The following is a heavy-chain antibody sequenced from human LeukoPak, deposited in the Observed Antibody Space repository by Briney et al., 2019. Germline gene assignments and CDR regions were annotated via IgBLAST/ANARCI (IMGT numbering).Heavy chain of an antibody. CDR1: GFTVSSNY. D-gene: IGHD1-26*01. V-gene: IGHV3-53*01. Sequence: GGSLRLSCAASGFTVSSNYMSWVRQAPGKGLEWVSVIYSGGSTYYADSVKGRFTISRDNAKNSLYLQMNSLRAEDTAVYYCARVSWDRSTPGPPTGGGAFDIWGQGTMVTVSS. CDR3: ARVSWDRSTPGPPTGGGAFDI. CDR2: IYSGGST. J-gene: IGHJ3*02.